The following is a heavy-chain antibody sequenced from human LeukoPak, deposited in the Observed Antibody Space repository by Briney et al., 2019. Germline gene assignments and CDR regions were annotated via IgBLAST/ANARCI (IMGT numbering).Heavy chain of an antibody. J-gene: IGHJ4*02. V-gene: IGHV3-7*05. CDR1: GFTFSSYW. CDR3: ARWVQAGDYFDN. CDR2: INQDGSEK. Sequence: QTGGSLRLSCAASGFTFSSYWMSWARQAPGKGLEWVANINQDGSEKYYVDSVKGRFTISRDNAKNSLYLQMNSLRAEDTAVYFCARWVQAGDYFDNWGQGTLVTVSS. D-gene: IGHD1-1*01.